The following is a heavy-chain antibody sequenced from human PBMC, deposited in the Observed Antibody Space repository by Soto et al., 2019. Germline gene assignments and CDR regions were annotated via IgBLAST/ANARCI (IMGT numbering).Heavy chain of an antibody. J-gene: IGHJ6*03. D-gene: IGHD2-2*01. Sequence: SETLSLTCTFSGCSLSCYYLSLLRQPPGKGLEWIGYIYSSGSPNYNPSLKGRAAISVDTSENQTSLRLSSVTAADTAVYYCARVVIVPAARGHYNYFYMDVWGKGTTVTVSS. CDR1: GCSLSCYY. CDR2: IYSSGSP. V-gene: IGHV4-59*08. CDR3: ARVVIVPAARGHYNYFYMDV.